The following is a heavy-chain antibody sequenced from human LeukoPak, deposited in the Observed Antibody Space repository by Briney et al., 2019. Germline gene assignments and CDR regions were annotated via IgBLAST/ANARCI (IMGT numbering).Heavy chain of an antibody. CDR3: ARECSSTSCLGDY. CDR1: GYTFTGYY. J-gene: IGHJ4*02. Sequence: GASVKVSCKASGYTFTGYYMHWVRQAPGQALESMGWMNPNSSGTNYAQKFQGRVTMTRDTSISTAYMELSRLRSDDTAVYYCARECSSTSCLGDYWGQGTLVTVSS. CDR2: MNPNSSGT. V-gene: IGHV1-2*02. D-gene: IGHD2-2*01.